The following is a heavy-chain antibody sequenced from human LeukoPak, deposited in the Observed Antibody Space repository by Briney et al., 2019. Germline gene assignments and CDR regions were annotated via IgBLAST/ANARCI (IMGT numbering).Heavy chain of an antibody. CDR3: AKDLRVPAAATFDYFDY. Sequence: PGGSLRLSCVASGFTFSNYGMYWVRQAPGKGLEWVAFVRYDGINKYYVDSVKGRFTISRDNSKNTLYLQMNSLRAEDTAMYYCAKDLRVPAAATFDYFDYWGQGTLVTVSS. CDR1: GFTFSNYG. CDR2: VRYDGINK. V-gene: IGHV3-30*02. D-gene: IGHD2-2*01. J-gene: IGHJ4*02.